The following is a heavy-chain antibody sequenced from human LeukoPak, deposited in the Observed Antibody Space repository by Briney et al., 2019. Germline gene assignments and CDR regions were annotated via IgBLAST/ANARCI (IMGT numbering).Heavy chain of an antibody. CDR3: ARCGGWLGGYFDY. D-gene: IGHD6-19*01. CDR2: ISGSGGST. J-gene: IGHJ4*02. V-gene: IGHV3-23*01. Sequence: GGSLRLSCAASGFTFSSYAMSWVRQAPGKGLEWVSAISGSGGSTYYADSVKGRFTISRDNSKNTLYLQMNSLRAEDTAVYYCARCGGWLGGYFDYWGQGTLVTVSS. CDR1: GFTFSSYA.